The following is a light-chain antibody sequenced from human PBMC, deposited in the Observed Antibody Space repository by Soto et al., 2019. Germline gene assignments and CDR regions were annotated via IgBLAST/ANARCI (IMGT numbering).Light chain of an antibody. CDR3: CSYAGSSTV. CDR1: SSDVGSYNL. CDR2: DVS. V-gene: IGLV2-23*02. J-gene: IGLJ2*01. Sequence: QSVLTQPASVSGSPGQSITISCTGTSSDVGSYNLVSWYQQHPGKAPKLMIYDVSKRPSGVSNRFSGSKSGNTASLTISGLQAEDEDYYYCCSYAGSSTVFGGGTKVTVL.